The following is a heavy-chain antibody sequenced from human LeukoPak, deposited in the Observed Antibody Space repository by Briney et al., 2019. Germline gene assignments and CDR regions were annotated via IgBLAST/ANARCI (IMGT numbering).Heavy chain of an antibody. Sequence: GGSLRLSCAASGFTFSDYYMSWIRQAPGKGLEWVSYISSSSNTIYYADSFEGRFTISRDNAKNSLFLQLNGLRVEDTAVYYCATYGVVVGANDYWGQGTLVTVSS. CDR1: GFTFSDYY. CDR2: ISSSSNTI. CDR3: ATYGVVVGANDY. J-gene: IGHJ4*02. V-gene: IGHV3-11*04. D-gene: IGHD2-15*01.